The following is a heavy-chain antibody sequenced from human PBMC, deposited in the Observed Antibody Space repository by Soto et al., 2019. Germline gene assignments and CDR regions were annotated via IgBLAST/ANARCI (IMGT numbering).Heavy chain of an antibody. V-gene: IGHV1-46*01. CDR2: INPSGGST. D-gene: IGHD6-13*01. CDR3: ASEGRQQLVRGGEFFDY. Sequence: QVQLVQSGAEVKKPGASVKVSCKASGYTFTSYYMHWVRQAPGQGLEWMGIINPSGGSTSYAQKFQGRVTMTRDTSTSTVYMELSSLRSEDTAVYYCASEGRQQLVRGGEFFDYWGQGTLVTVSS. J-gene: IGHJ4*02. CDR1: GYTFTSYY.